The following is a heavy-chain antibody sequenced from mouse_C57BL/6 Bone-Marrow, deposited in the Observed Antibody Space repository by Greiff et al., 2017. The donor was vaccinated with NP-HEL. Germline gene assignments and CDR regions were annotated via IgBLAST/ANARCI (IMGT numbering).Heavy chain of an antibody. CDR2: ISSGGDYI. V-gene: IGHV5-9-1*02. CDR1: GFTFSSYA. CDR3: TRDENYGHYFDY. D-gene: IGHD1-1*01. Sequence: EVQGVESGEGLVKPGGSLKLSCAASGFTFSSYAMSWVRQTPEKRLEWVAYISSGGDYIYYADTVKGRFTISRDNARNTLYLQMSSLKSEDTAMYYCTRDENYGHYFDYWGQGTTLTVSS. J-gene: IGHJ2*01.